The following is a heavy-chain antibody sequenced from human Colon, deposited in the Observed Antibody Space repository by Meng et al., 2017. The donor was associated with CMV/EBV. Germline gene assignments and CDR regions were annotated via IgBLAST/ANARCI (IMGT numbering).Heavy chain of an antibody. J-gene: IGHJ4*02. CDR1: GFSLSSSGVG. V-gene: IGHV2-5*02. CDR3: AHSDFWSGYTIYYFDY. CDR2: IYWDDDK. D-gene: IGHD3-3*01. Sequence: QITLKEFGPTLVKSPQTLTLTCTFSGFSLSSSGVGVGWIRQPPGKALEWLALIYWDDDKTYNPSLKSRLTITKDTSKNQVVLTLTNMDPVDTATYYCAHSDFWSGYTIYYFDYWGQGTLVTVSS.